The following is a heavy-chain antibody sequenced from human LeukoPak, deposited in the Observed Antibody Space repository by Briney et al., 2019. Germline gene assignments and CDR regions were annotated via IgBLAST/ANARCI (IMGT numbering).Heavy chain of an antibody. J-gene: IGHJ3*02. Sequence: GGSLRLSCAASGFTFSSYGTHWVRQAPGKGLEWVAFIRYDGSNKYYADSVKGRFTISRDNSKNTLYLQMNSLRAEDTAVYYCAKDYLRVVVIANDAFDIWGRGTVVTVSS. CDR1: GFTFSSYG. CDR2: IRYDGSNK. D-gene: IGHD3-22*01. V-gene: IGHV3-30*02. CDR3: AKDYLRVVVIANDAFDI.